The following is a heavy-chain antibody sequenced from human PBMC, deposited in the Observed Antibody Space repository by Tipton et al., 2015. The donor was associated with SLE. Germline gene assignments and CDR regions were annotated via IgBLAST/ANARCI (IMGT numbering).Heavy chain of an antibody. Sequence: QLVQSGPEVKKPGASVKVSCKASGYTFTAYYVHWMRQAPGQGLEWMGRIDPDNGGTSYAPKFQGRVTMTRDTSITAAYMELGGLQSDDTAVYFCVSSALHSGWSYWGHGTLVTVSS. CDR2: IDPDNGGT. CDR1: GYTFTAYY. D-gene: IGHD6-19*01. CDR3: VSSALHSGWSY. J-gene: IGHJ4*01. V-gene: IGHV1-2*06.